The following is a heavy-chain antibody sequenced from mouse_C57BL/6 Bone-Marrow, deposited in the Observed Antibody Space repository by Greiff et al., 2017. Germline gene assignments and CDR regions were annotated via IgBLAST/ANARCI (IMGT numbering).Heavy chain of an antibody. Sequence: QVQLQQPGAELVKPGASVKLSCKASGYTFTSYWMQWVKQRPGQGLEWIGEIDPSDSYTNYNQKFKGKATLPVDTSSSTAYMQLSSLTSEDSAVYDCASEGYFAWFAYWGQGTLVTVSA. D-gene: IGHD2-3*01. CDR3: ASEGYFAWFAY. CDR1: GYTFTSYW. V-gene: IGHV1-50*01. J-gene: IGHJ3*01. CDR2: IDPSDSYT.